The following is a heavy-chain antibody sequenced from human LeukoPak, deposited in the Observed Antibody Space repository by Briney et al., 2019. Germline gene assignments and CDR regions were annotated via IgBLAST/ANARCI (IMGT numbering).Heavy chain of an antibody. CDR3: AKDVYQLQYYYYMDV. V-gene: IGHV3-30*02. CDR2: IRYDGSNK. CDR1: RFTFSSYG. Sequence: GGSLRLSCAASRFTFSSYGMHWVRQAPGKGLEWVAFIRYDGSNKYYAGSVKGRFTISRDNSKNTLYLQMNSLRAEDTAVYYCAKDVYQLQYYYYMDVWGKGTTVTVSS. J-gene: IGHJ6*03. D-gene: IGHD2-2*01.